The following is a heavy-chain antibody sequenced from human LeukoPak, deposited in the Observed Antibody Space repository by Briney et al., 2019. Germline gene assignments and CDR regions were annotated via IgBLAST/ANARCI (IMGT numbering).Heavy chain of an antibody. CDR3: AREVAVAAPVYY. D-gene: IGHD6-19*01. J-gene: IGHJ4*02. CDR1: GYTFTSYG. CDR2: IIPILGIA. V-gene: IGHV1-69*04. Sequence: SVKVSCKASGYTFTSYGISWVRQAPGKGLEWMGRIIPILGIANYAQKFQGRVTITADKSTSTAYMELSSLRSEDTAVYYCAREVAVAAPVYYWGQGTPDTVSS.